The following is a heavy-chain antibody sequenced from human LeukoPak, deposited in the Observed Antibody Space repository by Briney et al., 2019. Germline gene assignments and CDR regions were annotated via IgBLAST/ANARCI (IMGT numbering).Heavy chain of an antibody. CDR2: IHDSGST. CDR1: GGTISSYY. J-gene: IGHJ4*02. Sequence: PSETLSLTCTVSGGTISSYYWNWIRQPPGKGLEWIGYIHDSGSTYYNPSLKSRVTISVDTSKNQFSLKLSSVTAADTAVYYCARGTYYDILTGYYKPPDYWGQGTLVTVSS. D-gene: IGHD3-9*01. V-gene: IGHV4-59*12. CDR3: ARGTYYDILTGYYKPPDY.